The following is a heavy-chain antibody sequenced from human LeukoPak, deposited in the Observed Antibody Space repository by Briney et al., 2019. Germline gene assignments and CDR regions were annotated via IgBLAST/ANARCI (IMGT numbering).Heavy chain of an antibody. J-gene: IGHJ4*02. V-gene: IGHV3-48*01. CDR3: ARDAYCTNGVCYSDYFDY. CDR1: GFTFSSYS. Sequence: GGSLRLSCAASGFTFSSYSMNWVRQTPGKGLEWISYISSGGGFIYYADSVKGRFTISRDNAKNSLYLQMNSLRAEDTAVYYCARDAYCTNGVCYSDYFDYWGQGTLVTVSS. CDR2: ISSGGGFI. D-gene: IGHD2-8*01.